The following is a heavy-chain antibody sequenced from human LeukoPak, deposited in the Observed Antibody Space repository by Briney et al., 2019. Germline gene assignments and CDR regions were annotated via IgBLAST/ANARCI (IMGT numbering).Heavy chain of an antibody. CDR3: AKDIQGSY. Sequence: PGGSLRLSCAASGFTFSSYSMNWVRQAPGKGLEWVSYISSSSSTIYYADSVKGRFTISRDNAKNSLYLQMNSLRAEDTAIYYCAKDIQGSYWGQGTLVTVSS. D-gene: IGHD2-21*01. J-gene: IGHJ4*02. CDR2: ISSSSSTI. CDR1: GFTFSSYS. V-gene: IGHV3-48*01.